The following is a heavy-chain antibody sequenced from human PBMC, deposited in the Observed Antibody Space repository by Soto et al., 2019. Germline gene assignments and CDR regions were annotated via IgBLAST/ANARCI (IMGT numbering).Heavy chain of an antibody. V-gene: IGHV3-11*06. CDR3: ARPNTPYYGGNSGAFDI. CDR1: GFTFSDYY. J-gene: IGHJ3*02. D-gene: IGHD4-17*01. Sequence: QVQLVESGGGLVKPGGSLRLSCAASGFTFSDYYMSWIRQAPGQGLEWVSYISHDSDYTSYADSVRGRFSISRDNAQKSLYLQINSLRAEDTALYYCARPNTPYYGGNSGAFDIWGQGTMVIVSS. CDR2: ISHDSDYT.